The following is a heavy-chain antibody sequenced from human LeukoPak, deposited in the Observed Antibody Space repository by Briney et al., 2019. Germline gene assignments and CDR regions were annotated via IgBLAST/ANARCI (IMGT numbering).Heavy chain of an antibody. V-gene: IGHV7-4-1*02. D-gene: IGHD2-15*01. J-gene: IGHJ4*02. CDR1: GYTFTSYY. CDR3: ARECSGGTCYAHDY. Sequence: ASVKVSCKASGYTFTSYYMHWVRQAPGQGLEWMGWINTNTGNPTYAQGFTGRFVFSLDTSASTAYLQISSLKAEDTAVYYCARECSGGTCYAHDYWGQGTLVTVSS. CDR2: INTNTGNP.